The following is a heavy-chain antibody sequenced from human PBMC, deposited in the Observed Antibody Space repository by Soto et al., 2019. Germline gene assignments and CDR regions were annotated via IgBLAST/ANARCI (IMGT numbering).Heavy chain of an antibody. CDR3: ARAGTTVTTLGYYYYYMDV. V-gene: IGHV3-7*01. CDR1: GFTFSSYW. J-gene: IGHJ6*03. Sequence: PGGSLRLSCAASGFTFSSYWMSWVRQAPGKGLEWVANIKQDGSEKYYVDSVKGRFTISRDNAKNSLYLQMNSLRAEDTAVYYCARAGTTVTTLGYYYYYMDVWGKGTTVTVSS. CDR2: IKQDGSEK. D-gene: IGHD4-17*01.